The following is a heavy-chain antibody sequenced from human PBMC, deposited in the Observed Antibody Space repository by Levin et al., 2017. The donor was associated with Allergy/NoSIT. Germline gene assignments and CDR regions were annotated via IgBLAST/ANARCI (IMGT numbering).Heavy chain of an antibody. J-gene: IGHJ1*01. CDR1: GFTFDNFG. CDR2: IRSKPYGGTT. CDR3: TRVYCTRTSCYAGFFEH. Sequence: PGESLKISCTVSGFTFDNFGLTWVRQAPGKGLEWVAFIRSKPYGGTTEYAASLKGRFIISKDDSKSTVYLQMNSLKSEDTAVYYCTRVYCTRTSCYAGFFEHWGQGTLVIVSS. D-gene: IGHD2-2*01. V-gene: IGHV3-49*04.